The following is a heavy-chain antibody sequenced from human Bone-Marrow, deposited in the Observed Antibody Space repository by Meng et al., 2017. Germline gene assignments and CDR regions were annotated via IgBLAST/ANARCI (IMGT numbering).Heavy chain of an antibody. CDR2: IGTTRTII. CDR3: SRSYGSEKILDY. CDR1: GFTFSNYE. Sequence: GESLKISCAASGFTFSNYEMNWVRQAPGKGLEWVSYIGTTRTIIYYADSVKGRFTISRDNAKNSLYLQMNSLRAEDTAVYYCSRSYGSEKILDYWGQGTLVTVSS. D-gene: IGHD3-10*01. V-gene: IGHV3-48*03. J-gene: IGHJ4*02.